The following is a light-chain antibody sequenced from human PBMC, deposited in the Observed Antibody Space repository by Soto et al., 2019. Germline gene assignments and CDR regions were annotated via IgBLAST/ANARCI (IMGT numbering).Light chain of an antibody. V-gene: IGLV1-44*01. Sequence: QSVLTQPPSASGTPGQRVTISCSGSSSNIGSNLVTWYQHLPGTAPRLLIYANDQRPSGVPDRFSGSKSGTSASLAISGLQSEDEADYYCAAWDDSLNGVVFGGGTKLTVL. CDR3: AAWDDSLNGVV. J-gene: IGLJ2*01. CDR2: AND. CDR1: SSNIGSNL.